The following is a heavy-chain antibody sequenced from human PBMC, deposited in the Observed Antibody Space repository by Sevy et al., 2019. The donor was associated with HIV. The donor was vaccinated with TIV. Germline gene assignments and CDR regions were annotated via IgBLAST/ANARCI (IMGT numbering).Heavy chain of an antibody. Sequence: GGSLRLCCSASGFTFSDYYMSWIRQAPGKGLEWVSYISTSSTYTSHADSVKGRFTISRDNANNSLYLQMNSLRAEDTAVYFCARVRYKYGSYYFDYWGQGTLVTVSS. CDR3: ARVRYKYGSYYFDY. V-gene: IGHV3-11*06. J-gene: IGHJ4*02. CDR2: ISTSSTYT. D-gene: IGHD5-18*01. CDR1: GFTFSDYY.